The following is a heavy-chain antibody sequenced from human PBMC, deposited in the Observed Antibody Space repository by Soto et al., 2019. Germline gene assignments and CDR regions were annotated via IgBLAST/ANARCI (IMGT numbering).Heavy chain of an antibody. CDR1: GFTFSSYA. CDR2: ISGSGGST. CDR3: AKDGAVVVIIGLAY. V-gene: IGHV3-23*01. Sequence: PGGSLRLSCAASGFTFSSYAMSWVRQAPGKGLEWVSAISGSGGSTYYADSVKGRFTISRDNSKNTLYLQMNSLRAEDTAVYYCAKDGAVVVIIGLAYWGQGTLVTVSS. J-gene: IGHJ4*02. D-gene: IGHD3-22*01.